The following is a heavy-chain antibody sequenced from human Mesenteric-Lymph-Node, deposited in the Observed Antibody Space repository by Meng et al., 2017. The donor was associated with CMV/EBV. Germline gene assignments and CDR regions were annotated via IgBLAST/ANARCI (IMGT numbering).Heavy chain of an antibody. D-gene: IGHD2-8*02. J-gene: IGHJ4*02. CDR1: GFSFSTYS. CDR2: ISSSTSSI. V-gene: IGHV3-48*01. Sequence: GGSLRLSCSVSGFSFSTYSMNWVRQAPGKGLEWVSYISSSTSSIYYADSVKGRFTISRDSSKNSLYLQMDGLRGEDTAVYYCVRVISGAVGDFWGLGTLVTVSS. CDR3: VRVISGAVGDF.